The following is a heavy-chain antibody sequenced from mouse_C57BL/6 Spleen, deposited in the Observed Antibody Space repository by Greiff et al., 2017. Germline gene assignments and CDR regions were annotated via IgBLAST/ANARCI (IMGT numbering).Heavy chain of an antibody. CDR1: GFTFSSYG. V-gene: IGHV5-6*01. Sequence: VQLKQSGGDLVKPGGSLKLSCAASGFTFSSYGMSWVRQTPDKRLEWVATISSGGSYTYYPDSVKGRFTISRDNAKNTLYLQMSSLKSEDTAMYYCARLRGNFDYWGQGTTLTVSS. J-gene: IGHJ2*01. CDR3: ARLRGNFDY. CDR2: ISSGGSYT.